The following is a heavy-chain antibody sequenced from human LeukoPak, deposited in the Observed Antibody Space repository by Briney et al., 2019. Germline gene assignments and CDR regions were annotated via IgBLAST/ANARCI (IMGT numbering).Heavy chain of an antibody. CDR1: GGSFSGYY. V-gene: IGHV4-34*01. CDR2: INHSGST. D-gene: IGHD3-10*01. J-gene: IGHJ4*02. Sequence: SETLSPTCAVYGGSFSGYYWSWIRQPPGKGLEWIGEINHSGSTNYNPSLKSRVTISVDTSKNQFSLKLSSVTAADTAVYYCARGPSRLRSYGSGIFDYWGQGTLVTVSS. CDR3: ARGPSRLRSYGSGIFDY.